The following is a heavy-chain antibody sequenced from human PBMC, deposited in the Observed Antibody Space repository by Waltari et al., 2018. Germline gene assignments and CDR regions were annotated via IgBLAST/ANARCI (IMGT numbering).Heavy chain of an antibody. CDR3: AREPTVTGENYFDS. CDR1: GFTFKNYA. CDR2: IATGSNRL. V-gene: IGHV3-48*01. J-gene: IGHJ4*02. D-gene: IGHD4-17*01. Sequence: EVKLVESGGGLAQPGGSLRLSCEASGFTFKNYAMNWVRQAPGKGLEWVAYIATGSNRLYYANSVKGRFTISRDNAKDSLFLQMNSLRAEDTALYFCAREPTVTGENYFDSWGQGALVSVSS.